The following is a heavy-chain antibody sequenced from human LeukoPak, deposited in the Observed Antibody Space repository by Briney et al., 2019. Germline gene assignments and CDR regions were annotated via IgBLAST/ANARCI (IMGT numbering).Heavy chain of an antibody. J-gene: IGHJ6*03. CDR1: GFTFGDYA. D-gene: IGHD6-13*01. V-gene: IGHV3-49*04. CDR2: IRSKAYGGTT. Sequence: GGSLRLSCTASGFTFGDYAMSWVRQAPGKGLEWVGFIRSKAYGGTTEYAASVKGRFTISRDDSKSIAYLQMNSLKTEDTAVYYCTTCTLYSSSRYMVYYYYYMDVWGKGTTVTVSS. CDR3: TTCTLYSSSRYMVYYYYYMDV.